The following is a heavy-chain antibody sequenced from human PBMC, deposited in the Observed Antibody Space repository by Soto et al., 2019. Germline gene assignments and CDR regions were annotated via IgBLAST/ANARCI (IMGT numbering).Heavy chain of an antibody. V-gene: IGHV2-26*01. CDR1: GFSLSNTRMG. Sequence: QVTLKESGPVLVKPTETLTLTCTVSGFSLSNTRMGVSWIRQPPGKALEWLAHIFSNDAKSYSTSLKSRLTIPQDTFKNQVVLTVTNMDPVDTATYYCARIRWIREYYFDYWGQGTLVAVSS. CDR2: IFSNDAK. J-gene: IGHJ4*02. CDR3: ARIRWIREYYFDY. D-gene: IGHD5-18*01.